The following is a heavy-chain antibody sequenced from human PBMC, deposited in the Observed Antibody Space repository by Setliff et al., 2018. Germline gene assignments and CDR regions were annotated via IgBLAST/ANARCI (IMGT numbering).Heavy chain of an antibody. Sequence: SVKVSCKTSGGTFSSYAISWVRQAPGQGLEWMGGIIPIFGTANYAQKFQGRVTITADESTSTAYMELSSLRSEDTAVYYCARSGYSSGRNYYYYYMDVWGKGTTVTVSS. CDR1: GGTFSSYA. J-gene: IGHJ6*03. CDR3: ARSGYSSGRNYYYYYMDV. CDR2: IIPIFGTA. D-gene: IGHD6-19*01. V-gene: IGHV1-69*13.